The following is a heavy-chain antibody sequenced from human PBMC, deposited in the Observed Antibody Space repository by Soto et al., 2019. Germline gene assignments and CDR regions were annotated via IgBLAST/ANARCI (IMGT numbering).Heavy chain of an antibody. Sequence: QVQLVQSGAEVKKPGSPVRVSCTASGDTFNFYTISWVRQVPGQGPEWMGKIIPMLGMSNYAQKFQGRVTSMADKSTTPVYMNLSGLTSEDTAVYYGATNYGSGSTHFDYWGQGTLVTVSS. V-gene: IGHV1-69*02. CDR3: ATNYGSGSTHFDY. CDR1: GDTFNFYT. CDR2: IIPMLGMS. D-gene: IGHD3-10*01. J-gene: IGHJ4*02.